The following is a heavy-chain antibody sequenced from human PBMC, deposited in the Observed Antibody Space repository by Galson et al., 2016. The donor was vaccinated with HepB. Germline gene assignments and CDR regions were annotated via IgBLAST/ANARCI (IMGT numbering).Heavy chain of an antibody. CDR3: ARGGASCSGGSCYFWFDP. CDR1: GFNFISYG. Sequence: SLRLPCAASGFNFISYGMHWVRQAPGKGLEWVAVTWFDGNYKDYAESVKGRITVSRDNTKNTLSLQMNSLRAEDTAVYYCARGGASCSGGSCYFWFDPWGQGTPVTVSS. D-gene: IGHD2-15*01. CDR2: TWFDGNYK. J-gene: IGHJ5*02. V-gene: IGHV3-33*01.